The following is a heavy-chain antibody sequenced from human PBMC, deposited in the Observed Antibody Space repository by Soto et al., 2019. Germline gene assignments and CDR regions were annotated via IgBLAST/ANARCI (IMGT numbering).Heavy chain of an antibody. V-gene: IGHV2-5*02. J-gene: IGHJ6*02. CDR2: IYWDDDK. D-gene: IGHD6-6*01. CDR1: GFSLSTRGMG. Sequence: QITLKESGPTLVKPTQTLTLTCTVSGFSLSTRGMGVGWIRQPPGKALEWLALIYWDDDKRYSPSLKSRLTLTKDTSKNQVVLKMPNVDPVDTGTYYCARDSSGYYGMDVWGQGTTVTVSS. CDR3: ARDSSGYYGMDV.